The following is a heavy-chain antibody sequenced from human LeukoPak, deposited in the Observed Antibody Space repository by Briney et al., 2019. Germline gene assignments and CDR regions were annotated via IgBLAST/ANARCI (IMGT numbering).Heavy chain of an antibody. V-gene: IGHV1-8*01. D-gene: IGHD3-3*01. CDR1: GYTFTSYY. Sequence: ASVKVSCKASGYTFTSYYMHWVRQAPGQGLEWMGWMNPNSGNTGYAQKFQGRVTITRNTSISTAYMELSSLRSEDTAVYYCARGPSPGGYDFWSGYYPFDYWGQGTLVTVSS. CDR3: ARGPSPGGYDFWSGYYPFDY. J-gene: IGHJ4*02. CDR2: MNPNSGNT.